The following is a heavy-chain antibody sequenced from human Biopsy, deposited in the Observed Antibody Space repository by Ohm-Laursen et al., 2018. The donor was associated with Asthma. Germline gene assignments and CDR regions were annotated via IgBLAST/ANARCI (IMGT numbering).Heavy chain of an antibody. J-gene: IGHJ4*02. CDR3: AKDVFPGWELRRGPDY. CDR2: IYSGGTS. CDR1: GFTVSRDH. D-gene: IGHD1-26*01. V-gene: IGHV3-53*05. Sequence: SLRLSCSASGFTVSRDHMFWVRQAPGKGLEWVSVIYSGGTSHTADSVKGRFTISRDNSRNTLHLQMDSLRAEDTAVYYCAKDVFPGWELRRGPDYWGQGTLVTVSS.